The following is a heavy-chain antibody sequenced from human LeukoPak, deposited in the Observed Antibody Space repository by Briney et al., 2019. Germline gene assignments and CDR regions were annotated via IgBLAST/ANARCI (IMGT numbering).Heavy chain of an antibody. J-gene: IGHJ3*02. V-gene: IGHV4-34*01. CDR2: INHSGST. D-gene: IGHD2-15*01. CDR3: ARGVVVVAATCAFDI. CDR1: GGSFSGYY. Sequence: SETLSLTCAVYGGSFSGYYWSWIRQPPGKGLEWIGEINHSGSTNYNPSLKSRVTISVGTSKNQFSLKLSSVTAADTAVYYCARGVVVVAATCAFDIWGQGTMVTVSS.